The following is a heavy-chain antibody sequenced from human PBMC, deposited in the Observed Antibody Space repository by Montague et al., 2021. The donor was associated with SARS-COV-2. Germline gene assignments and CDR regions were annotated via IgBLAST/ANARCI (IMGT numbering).Heavy chain of an antibody. CDR2: SYTSGGT. Sequence: ISGSYTSGGTKYNPSLNSRVTILVDTSKNQFSLNLRSVTAADTAVYYCARGGGGTTRCFDNWGQGTLVTVSP. D-gene: IGHD1-1*01. J-gene: IGHJ4*02. CDR3: ARGGGGTTRCFDN. V-gene: IGHV4-61*02.